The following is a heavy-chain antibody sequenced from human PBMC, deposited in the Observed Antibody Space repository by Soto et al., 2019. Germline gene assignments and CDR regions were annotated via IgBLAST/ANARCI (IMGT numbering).Heavy chain of an antibody. D-gene: IGHD6-19*01. J-gene: IGHJ4*02. V-gene: IGHV3-48*02. Sequence: EVQLVESGGGLVQPGGSLRLSCAASGFRFSIYSMNWVRQAPGKGLEWSAYITGDTNRIKYADSVKGRCTISRDNAKNSVYLQMNSLRDEDTAVYYCARSVEGHFDYWGQGTVVTVSS. CDR2: ITGDTNRI. CDR1: GFRFSIYS. CDR3: ARSVEGHFDY.